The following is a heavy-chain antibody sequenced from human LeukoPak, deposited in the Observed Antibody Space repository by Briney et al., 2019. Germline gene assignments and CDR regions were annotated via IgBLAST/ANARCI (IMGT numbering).Heavy chain of an antibody. D-gene: IGHD6-19*01. V-gene: IGHV3-23*01. CDR2: ISGSGGST. J-gene: IGHJ3*02. CDR3: AKADLSSGWTSYDAFDI. CDR1: GFTFSSYA. Sequence: GGSLRLSCAASGFTFSSYAMSWVRQAPGKGLEWVSAISGSGGSTHYADSVKGRFTISRDNSKNTLYLQMNSLRAEDTAVYYYAKADLSSGWTSYDAFDIWGQGTMVTVSS.